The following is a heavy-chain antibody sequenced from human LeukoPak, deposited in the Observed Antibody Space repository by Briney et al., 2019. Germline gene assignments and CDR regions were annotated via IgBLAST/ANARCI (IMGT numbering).Heavy chain of an antibody. D-gene: IGHD3-16*01. J-gene: IGHJ6*02. CDR2: INHSGST. Sequence: SETLSLTCAVYGGSFSGYYWSWIRQPPGKGLEWIGEINHSGSTNYNPSLKSRVTISVDTSKNQFSLKLSSVTAAETAVYYCARTRLRRIYYYYGMDVWGQGTTVTVSS. CDR1: GGSFSGYY. CDR3: ARTRLRRIYYYYGMDV. V-gene: IGHV4-34*01.